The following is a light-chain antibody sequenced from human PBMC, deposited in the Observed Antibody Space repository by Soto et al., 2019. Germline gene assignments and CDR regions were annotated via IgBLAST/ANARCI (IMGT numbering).Light chain of an antibody. CDR2: SND. CDR3: AAWDDSLNAL. J-gene: IGLJ2*01. CDR1: SSNIGSNS. V-gene: IGLV1-44*01. Sequence: QSVLTQPPSASGTPGQKVTISCSGSSSNIGSNSVNWYQQLPGTAPKLLIYSNDQRPSGVPDRFSGSKSGTSASLAISGLQSEDEADYYCAAWDDSLNALFGGGTKGTVL.